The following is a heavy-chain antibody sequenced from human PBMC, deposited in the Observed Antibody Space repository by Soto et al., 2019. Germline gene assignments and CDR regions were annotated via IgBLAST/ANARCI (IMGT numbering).Heavy chain of an antibody. Sequence: SETLSLTCTVSGGSISSGDYYWSWIRQPPGKGLEWIGYIYYSGSTYYNPSLKSRVTISVDTSKNQFSLKLSSVTAADTAVYYCARESTSSSPGHSFDYWGQGTLVTAAS. CDR1: GGSISSGDYY. CDR2: IYYSGST. CDR3: ARESTSSSPGHSFDY. J-gene: IGHJ4*02. D-gene: IGHD6-6*01. V-gene: IGHV4-30-4*01.